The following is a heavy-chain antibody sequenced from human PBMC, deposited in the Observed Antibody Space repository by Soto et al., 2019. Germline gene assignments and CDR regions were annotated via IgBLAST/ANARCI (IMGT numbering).Heavy chain of an antibody. CDR2: IYHSGST. Sequence: SETLSLTCAVSGGSISSGGYSWSWIRQPPGKGLEWIGYIYHSGSTYYNPSLKSRVTISVDRSKNQFSLKLSSVTAADTAVYYCARQGSTGWYVRFFDYWGQGTLVTVSS. CDR1: GGSISSGGYS. J-gene: IGHJ4*02. V-gene: IGHV4-30-2*01. D-gene: IGHD6-19*01. CDR3: ARQGSTGWYVRFFDY.